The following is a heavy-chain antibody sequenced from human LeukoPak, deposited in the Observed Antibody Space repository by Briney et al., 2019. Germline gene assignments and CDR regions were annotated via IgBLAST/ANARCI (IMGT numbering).Heavy chain of an antibody. Sequence: GASVKVSCKASGGTFSRHAISWVRQAPGQGLEWMGGITPMFGTANYAQKFQGRVTITADESTSTAYMELSSLRSEDTAVYYCARGSDSSGYYIPFDYWGQGTLVTVSS. CDR1: GGTFSRHA. D-gene: IGHD3-22*01. J-gene: IGHJ4*02. CDR3: ARGSDSSGYYIPFDY. CDR2: ITPMFGTA. V-gene: IGHV1-69*13.